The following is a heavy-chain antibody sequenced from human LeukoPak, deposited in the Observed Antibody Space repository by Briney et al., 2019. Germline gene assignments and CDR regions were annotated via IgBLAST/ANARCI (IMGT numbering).Heavy chain of an antibody. CDR1: GFTFSSYG. CDR3: ARDDYGGNSVYYYYGMDA. D-gene: IGHD4-23*01. Sequence: GGSLRLSCAASGFTFSSYGMHWVRQAPGKGLEWVAVIWYDGSNKYYADSVKGRFTISRDNSKNTLYLQMNSLRAEDTAVYYCARDDYGGNSVYYYYGMDAWGQGTTVTVSS. V-gene: IGHV3-33*01. J-gene: IGHJ6*02. CDR2: IWYDGSNK.